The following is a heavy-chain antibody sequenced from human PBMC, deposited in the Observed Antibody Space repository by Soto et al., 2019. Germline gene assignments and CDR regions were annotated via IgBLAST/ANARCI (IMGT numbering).Heavy chain of an antibody. D-gene: IGHD3-22*01. Sequence: PGGSLRLSCAGSGFTFSSYSMNWVRQAPGKGLEWVSSISSSSRYIYYADSVKGRFTISRDDAENSLYLQVNSLRVEDTAVYYCARGGDTSGSWPRYWGQGTLVTVSS. CDR1: GFTFSSYS. CDR3: ARGGDTSGSWPRY. J-gene: IGHJ4*02. V-gene: IGHV3-21*01. CDR2: ISSSSRYI.